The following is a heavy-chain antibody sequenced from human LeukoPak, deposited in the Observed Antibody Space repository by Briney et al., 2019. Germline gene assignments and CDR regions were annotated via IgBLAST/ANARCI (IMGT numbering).Heavy chain of an antibody. Sequence: SETLSLTCTVSGGSISSGGYYWSWIRQHPGKGLEWIGYIYYSGSTYYNPSLKSRVTISVDTSKNQFSLKLSSVTAADTAVYYCARVDDSSGYLDYWGQGTLVTVSS. D-gene: IGHD3-22*01. J-gene: IGHJ4*02. CDR2: IYYSGST. CDR3: ARVDDSSGYLDY. V-gene: IGHV4-31*03. CDR1: GGSISSGGYY.